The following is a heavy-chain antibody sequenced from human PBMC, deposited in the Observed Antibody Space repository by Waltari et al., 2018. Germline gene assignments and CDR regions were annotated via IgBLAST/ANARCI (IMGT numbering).Heavy chain of an antibody. CDR2: INPNSGGT. CDR1: GYTFTGYY. V-gene: IGHV1-2*02. CDR3: ARDRVYDSSGYFNQG. Sequence: QVQLVQSGAEVKKPGASVKVSCKASGYTFTGYYMHWVRQAPGQGLEWMGWINPNSGGTNYAQKFQGRVTMTRDTSISTAYMELSRLRSDDTAVYYCARDRVYDSSGYFNQGWGQGTLVTVSS. J-gene: IGHJ4*02. D-gene: IGHD3-22*01.